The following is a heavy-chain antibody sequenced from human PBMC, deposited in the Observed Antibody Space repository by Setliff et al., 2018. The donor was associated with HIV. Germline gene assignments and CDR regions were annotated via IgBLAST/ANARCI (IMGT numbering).Heavy chain of an antibody. CDR3: ANSPARPPFDC. CDR2: INEDGKTT. Sequence: GGSLRLSCAGSGFTLSSNWMHWVRQAPGEGLVWVSRINEDGKTTNYADSVKGRFTIFRDNAKNTLYLQMNSLRVEDTAVYYCANSPARPPFDCWGQGALVTVSS. CDR1: GFTLSSNW. J-gene: IGHJ4*02. D-gene: IGHD6-6*01. V-gene: IGHV3-74*01.